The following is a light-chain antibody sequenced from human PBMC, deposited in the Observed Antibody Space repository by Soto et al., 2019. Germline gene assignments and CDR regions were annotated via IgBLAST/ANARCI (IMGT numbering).Light chain of an antibody. J-gene: IGLJ2*01. CDR3: SSYADSNNLEVV. CDR1: SSDVGSCKY. CDR2: EVI. V-gene: IGLV2-8*01. Sequence: QSALTQPPSASGSPGQSVTISCTGTSSDVGSCKYVSWYQQHPGKAPKLIIYEVIKRPSGVPDRFSGSKSGNTASLTVSGLQAEDEADYYCSSYADSNNLEVVLGGGTKLTVL.